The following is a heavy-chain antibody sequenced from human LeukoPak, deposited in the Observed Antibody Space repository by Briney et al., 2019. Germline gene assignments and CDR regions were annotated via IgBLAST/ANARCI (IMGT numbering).Heavy chain of an antibody. CDR3: AKDSRGANFFGDFDY. V-gene: IGHV3-33*06. J-gene: IGHJ4*02. D-gene: IGHD3-10*01. CDR1: GFTFSLYG. Sequence: PGGSLRLSCAASGFTFSLYGMHWVRQAPGKGLEWVALISNDGSKTYYADSVKGRFTISRDNSKNTVYLQVSSLRADDTAVYYCAKDSRGANFFGDFDYWGQGTLVTVYS. CDR2: ISNDGSKT.